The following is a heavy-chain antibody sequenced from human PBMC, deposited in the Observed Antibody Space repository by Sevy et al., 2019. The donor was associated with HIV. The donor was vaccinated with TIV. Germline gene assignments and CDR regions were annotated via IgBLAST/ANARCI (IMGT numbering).Heavy chain of an antibody. D-gene: IGHD6-13*01. CDR3: ARDRGGSWKIFDY. V-gene: IGHV4-59*01. J-gene: IGHJ4*02. Sequence: SETLSLTCTVSGGSISSYYWSWIRQPPGKGLEWIGYIYYSGSTNYNPSLKSRVTISVDTSNNQFSLKLSSVSAADTAVYYCARDRGGSWKIFDYWGQGTLVTVSS. CDR2: IYYSGST. CDR1: GGSISSYY.